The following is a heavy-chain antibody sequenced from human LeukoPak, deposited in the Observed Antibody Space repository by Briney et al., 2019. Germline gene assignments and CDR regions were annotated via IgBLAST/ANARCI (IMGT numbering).Heavy chain of an antibody. J-gene: IGHJ4*02. CDR1: GYTFTSYG. CDR2: ISAYNGNT. CDR3: ARTPRRLDYFDY. V-gene: IGHV1-18*01. Sequence: SVKVSCKASGYTFTSYGISWVRQAPGQGLEWMGWISAYNGNTNYAQKLQGRVAMTTDTSTSTAYMELRSLRSDDTAVYYCARTPRRLDYFDYWGQGTLVTVSS. D-gene: IGHD2-15*01.